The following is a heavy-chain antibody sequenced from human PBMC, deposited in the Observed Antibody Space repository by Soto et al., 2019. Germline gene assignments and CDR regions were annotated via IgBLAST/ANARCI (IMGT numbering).Heavy chain of an antibody. J-gene: IGHJ4*02. D-gene: IGHD3-3*01. Sequence: SETLSLTCTVSGGSISSYYWSWIRQPPGKGLEWIGYIYYSGSTNYNPSLKSRVTISVDTSKNQFSLKLSSVTAADTAVYYCARFRDRYYDFWSGSRSPSFDYWGQGTLVTVSS. CDR2: IYYSGST. CDR3: ARFRDRYYDFWSGSRSPSFDY. V-gene: IGHV4-59*01. CDR1: GGSISSYY.